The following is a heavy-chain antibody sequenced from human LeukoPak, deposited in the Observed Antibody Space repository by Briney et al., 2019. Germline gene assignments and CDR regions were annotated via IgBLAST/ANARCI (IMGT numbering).Heavy chain of an antibody. CDR3: AKARIIGVGWAQFDS. V-gene: IGHV3-23*01. Sequence: GGSLRLSCTASGFTFSSYALSWVRQAPGKGLEWVSAISGSGTSTYSADSVKGRCTISSDNSKNTVYLQMNSLRADDTAIYYCAKARIIGVGWAQFDSWGQGSLVTVSS. D-gene: IGHD2-21*01. CDR1: GFTFSSYA. CDR2: ISGSGTST. J-gene: IGHJ4*02.